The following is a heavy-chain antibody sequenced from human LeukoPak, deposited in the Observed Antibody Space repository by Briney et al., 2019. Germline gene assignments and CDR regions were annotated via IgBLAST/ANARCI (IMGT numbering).Heavy chain of an antibody. CDR3: ARHLGYSSGWYMGGSWFDP. J-gene: IGHJ5*02. CDR1: GYSISSGYY. Sequence: KPSETLSLTCAVSGYSISSGYYWGWIRQPPGKGLEWIGSIYHSGSTYYNPSLKSRVTISVDTSKNQFSLKLSSVTAADTAVYYCARHLGYSSGWYMGGSWFDPWGQGTLVTVSS. CDR2: IYHSGST. D-gene: IGHD6-19*01. V-gene: IGHV4-38-2*01.